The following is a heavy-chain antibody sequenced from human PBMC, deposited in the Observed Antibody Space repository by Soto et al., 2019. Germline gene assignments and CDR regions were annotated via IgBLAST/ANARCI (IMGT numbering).Heavy chain of an antibody. CDR3: AREGAVAGSQDF. Sequence: QVQLVESGGGVVQPGKSLRLSCAASGFIFSDYGIHWVRQAPGKGLEWVALIWYDGSKKYYADALKGRFTVSRDNINSTLYLEMNRLRVADSAVYYCAREGAVAGSQDFWGQGTLVTVSS. CDR2: IWYDGSKK. J-gene: IGHJ4*01. V-gene: IGHV3-33*01. D-gene: IGHD6-19*01. CDR1: GFIFSDYG.